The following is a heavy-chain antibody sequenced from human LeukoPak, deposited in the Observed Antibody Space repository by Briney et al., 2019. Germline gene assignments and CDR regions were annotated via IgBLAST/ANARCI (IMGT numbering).Heavy chain of an antibody. CDR1: GGSISSGSYY. Sequence: SETLSLTCTVSGGSISSGSYYWSWIRQPPGKGLEWIGYIYYSGSTNYNPSLKSRVTISVDTSKNQFSLKLSSVTAADTAVYYCARLGDGYNRGDYWGQGTLVTVSS. J-gene: IGHJ4*02. CDR2: IYYSGST. CDR3: ARLGDGYNRGDY. V-gene: IGHV4-61*01. D-gene: IGHD5-24*01.